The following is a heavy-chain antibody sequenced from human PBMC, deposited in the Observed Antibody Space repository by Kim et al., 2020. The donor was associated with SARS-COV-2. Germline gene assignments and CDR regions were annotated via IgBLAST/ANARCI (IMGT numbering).Heavy chain of an antibody. Sequence: GGSLRLSCAASGFTFSSHSMNWVRQAPGKGLEWVSSITSSSNYICYADSVKGRFTISRDNAKNSLYLQMNSLRAEDTAVYYCARVSYYFDPWGQGTLVTVSS. CDR3: ARVSYYFDP. V-gene: IGHV3-21*01. D-gene: IGHD1-26*01. J-gene: IGHJ5*02. CDR2: ITSSSNYI. CDR1: GFTFSSHS.